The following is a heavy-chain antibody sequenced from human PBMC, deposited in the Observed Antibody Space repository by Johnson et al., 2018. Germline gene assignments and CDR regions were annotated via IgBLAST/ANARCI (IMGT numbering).Heavy chain of an antibody. Sequence: EVQLVESGGGLVQPGGSLRLSCAASGFTFSSYAMSWVRQAPGTGLEWVTAISGSGGSTYYADSVKGRFTISRDNSKNTLYLQMNSLRAEDTAVYYCAKVTGYSGYDFGYYYYYGMDVWGKGTTVTVSS. J-gene: IGHJ6*04. CDR3: AKVTGYSGYDFGYYYYYGMDV. D-gene: IGHD5-12*01. CDR1: GFTFSSYA. CDR2: ISGSGGST. V-gene: IGHV3-23*04.